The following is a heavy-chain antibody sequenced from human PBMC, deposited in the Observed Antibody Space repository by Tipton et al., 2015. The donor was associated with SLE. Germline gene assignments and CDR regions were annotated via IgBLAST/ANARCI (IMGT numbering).Heavy chain of an antibody. CDR1: GGFISSYY. CDR2: IYYSGST. D-gene: IGHD1-1*01. J-gene: IGHJ4*02. CDR3: ARYRYRGPGDY. Sequence: TLSLTCTVSGGFISSYYWSWIRQPPGKGLEWIGYIYYSGSTNYNPSLKSRVTISVDTSKNQFSLKLSSVTAADTAVYYCARYRYRGPGDYWGQGTLVTVSS. V-gene: IGHV4-59*12.